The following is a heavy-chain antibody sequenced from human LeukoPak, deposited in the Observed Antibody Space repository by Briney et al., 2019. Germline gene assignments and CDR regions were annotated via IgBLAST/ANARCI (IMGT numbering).Heavy chain of an antibody. Sequence: SVKVSCKASGGTFSSYTIIWVRQAPGQGLEWMGRIIPILGIANYAQKFQGRVTITADKSTSTAYMELSSLRSGDTAVYYCARDGSTDAFDIWGQGTMVTVSS. CDR1: GGTFSSYT. V-gene: IGHV1-69*04. D-gene: IGHD1-7*01. CDR2: IIPILGIA. J-gene: IGHJ3*02. CDR3: ARDGSTDAFDI.